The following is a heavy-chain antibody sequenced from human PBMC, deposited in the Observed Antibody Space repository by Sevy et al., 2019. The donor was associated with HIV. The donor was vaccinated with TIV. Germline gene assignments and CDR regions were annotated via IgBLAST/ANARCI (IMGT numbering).Heavy chain of an antibody. D-gene: IGHD2-21*02. CDR2: MNPNSGNT. J-gene: IGHJ2*01. CDR3: TRGLSFTYAKRGDWLNWYFDV. Sequence: ASVKVSCQASGYTFDNYDINWVRQATGQGLEWMGWMNPNSGNTGYAEKFQGRVTMSRVSSRRTAYMELNGLTSEDTAVYYCTRGLSFTYAKRGDWLNWYFDVWGRGTLVTVSS. CDR1: GYTFDNYD. V-gene: IGHV1-8*01.